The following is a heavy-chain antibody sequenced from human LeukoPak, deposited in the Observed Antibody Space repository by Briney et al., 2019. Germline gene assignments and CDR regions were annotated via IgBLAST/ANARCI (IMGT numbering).Heavy chain of an antibody. Sequence: PGMSLRLSCAASVFTFRSYGMHGVRQAPGEGREWVAVIWYDGSNKYYADSVKGRFTISRDNPKNTLYLQMNSLRAEDTAVYYCAKDLGGYDSLYFDYWGQGTLVTVSS. CDR3: AKDLGGYDSLYFDY. D-gene: IGHD5-12*01. J-gene: IGHJ4*02. CDR1: VFTFRSYG. CDR2: IWYDGSNK. V-gene: IGHV3-33*06.